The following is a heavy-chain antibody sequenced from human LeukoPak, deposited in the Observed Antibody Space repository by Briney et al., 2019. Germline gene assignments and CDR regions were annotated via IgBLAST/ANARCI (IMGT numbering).Heavy chain of an antibody. V-gene: IGHV3-66*01. Sequence: GGSLRLSCAASGFTVSSNYMSWVRQAPGKGLEWVSVIYSGGSTYYADSVKGRFTISRDNAKNSLYLQMNSLRAEDTAVYYCASYCSSTSCYRDAFDIWGQGTMVTVSS. CDR2: IYSGGST. CDR1: GFTVSSNY. CDR3: ASYCSSTSCYRDAFDI. J-gene: IGHJ3*02. D-gene: IGHD2-2*02.